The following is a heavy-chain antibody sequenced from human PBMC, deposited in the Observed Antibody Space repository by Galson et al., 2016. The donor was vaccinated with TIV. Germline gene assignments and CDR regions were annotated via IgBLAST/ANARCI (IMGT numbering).Heavy chain of an antibody. CDR3: ARDVSSQQLAPFYFDS. J-gene: IGHJ4*02. CDR1: GYSFTSYP. Sequence: SVKVSCKASGYSFTSYPVTWVRQAPGQGLEWLGWINTNTGYATYAQGFRGRFVFSLDTSVNTAYLRIDVLTPGDAGVYYCARDVSSQQLAPFYFDSWGQGTLVTVSS. CDR2: INTNTGYA. D-gene: IGHD6-13*01. V-gene: IGHV7-4-1*01.